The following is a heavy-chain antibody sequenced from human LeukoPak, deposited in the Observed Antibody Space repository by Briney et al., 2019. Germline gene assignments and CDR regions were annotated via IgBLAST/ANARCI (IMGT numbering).Heavy chain of an antibody. CDR1: EFTFSNYW. Sequence: GGSLRLSCAASEFTFSNYWMHWVRQAPGKGLVWVSWITGDGSSTRYADSVKGRFTISRDNAKNTLYLQVNSLRAEDTAVYYCARSNWPYYFDYWGRGALVTVSS. D-gene: IGHD1-1*01. CDR2: ITGDGSST. V-gene: IGHV3-74*01. J-gene: IGHJ4*02. CDR3: ARSNWPYYFDY.